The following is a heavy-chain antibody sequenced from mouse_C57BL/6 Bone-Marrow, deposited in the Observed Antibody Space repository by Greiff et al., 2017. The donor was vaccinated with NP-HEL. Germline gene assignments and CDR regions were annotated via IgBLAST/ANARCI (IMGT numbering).Heavy chain of an antibody. CDR2: INPNNGGT. CDR1: GYTFTDYY. Sequence: EVQLQQSGPELVKPGASVKISCKASGYTFTDYYMNWVKQSHGKSLEWIGDINPNNGGTSYNQKFKGKATLTVDKSSSTAYMELRSLTSEDSAVYYCERRVMDYWGQGTSVTVSS. CDR3: ERRVMDY. J-gene: IGHJ4*01. V-gene: IGHV1-26*01.